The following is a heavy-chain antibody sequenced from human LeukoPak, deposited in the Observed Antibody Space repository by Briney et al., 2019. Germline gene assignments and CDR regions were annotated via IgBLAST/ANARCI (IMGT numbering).Heavy chain of an antibody. CDR3: ARAESGYSYGYIYYYGMDV. CDR2: IYSGGST. D-gene: IGHD5-18*01. J-gene: IGHJ6*02. Sequence: GGSLRLSCAASGFTVSSNYMSWVRQAPGKGLEWVSVIYSGGSTYYADSVKGRFTISRDDSNNTLYLQMNSLRAEDTAVYYCARAESGYSYGYIYYYGMDVWGQGTTVTVSS. V-gene: IGHV3-53*01. CDR1: GFTVSSNY.